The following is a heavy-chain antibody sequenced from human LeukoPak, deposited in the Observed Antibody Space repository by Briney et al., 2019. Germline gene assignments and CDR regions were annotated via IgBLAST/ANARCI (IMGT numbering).Heavy chain of an antibody. CDR2: IYHSGST. J-gene: IGHJ5*02. CDR3: ARLRGATVAHNWFDP. CDR1: GYSISSGYY. V-gene: IGHV4-38-2*02. Sequence: PSETLSLTCTVSGYSISSGYYWGWIRQPPGKGLEWIGSIYHSGSTYYNPSLKSRVTISVDTSKNQFSLKLSSVTAADTAVYYCARLRGATVAHNWFDPWGQGTLVTVSS. D-gene: IGHD6-19*01.